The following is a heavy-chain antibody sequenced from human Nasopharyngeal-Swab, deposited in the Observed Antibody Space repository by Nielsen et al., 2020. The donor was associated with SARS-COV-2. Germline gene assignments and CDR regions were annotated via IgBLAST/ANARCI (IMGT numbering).Heavy chain of an antibody. CDR1: GYSFTSFA. D-gene: IGHD3-22*01. V-gene: IGHV7-4-1*02. J-gene: IGHJ4*02. CDR3: ARDYLWSSGYVFDY. CDR2: INTNTGNP. Sequence: ASVKVSCKASGYSFTSFAMNWVRQAPGQGLEWMGWINTNTGNPAYAQDFTGRFVFSLDTSVNTAYLQISSLKAEDTAVYYCARDYLWSSGYVFDYWGQGTLVTVSS.